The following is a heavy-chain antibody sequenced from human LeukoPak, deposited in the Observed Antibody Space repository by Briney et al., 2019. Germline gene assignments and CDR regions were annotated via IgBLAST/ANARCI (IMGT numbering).Heavy chain of an antibody. CDR1: GGSISSGGYY. CDR3: ARVGSTWSNWYFDL. V-gene: IGHV4-30-2*01. Sequence: SETLSLTCTASGGSISSGGYYWSWIRQPPGKGLEWIGYIYHSGSTYYNPSLKSRVTISVDRSKNQFSLKLSSVTAADTAVYYCARVGSTWSNWYFDLWGRGTLVTVSS. J-gene: IGHJ2*01. D-gene: IGHD6-13*01. CDR2: IYHSGST.